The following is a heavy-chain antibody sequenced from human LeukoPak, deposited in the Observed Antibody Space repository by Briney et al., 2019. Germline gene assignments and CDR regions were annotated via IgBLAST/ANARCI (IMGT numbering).Heavy chain of an antibody. CDR2: ISTNGGST. D-gene: IGHD6-13*01. CDR1: GFTFSSYA. CDR3: AGGSSWYRGIDY. V-gene: IGHV3-64*01. Sequence: GGSLGLSCAASGFTFSSYAMYWVRQAPGKGLEYVSAISTNGGSTYYANSVKGRFTISRDNSKNTLYLQMGSLRAEDMAVYYCAGGSSWYRGIDYWGQGTLVTVSS. J-gene: IGHJ4*02.